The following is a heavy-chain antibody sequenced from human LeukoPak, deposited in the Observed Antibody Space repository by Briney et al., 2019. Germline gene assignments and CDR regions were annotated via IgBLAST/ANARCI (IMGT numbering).Heavy chain of an antibody. CDR3: ARDRSPNRRYYDSSGYLGAFDI. CDR2: IYYGGST. CDR1: GGSISSYY. Sequence: SEALSLTCTVSGGSISSYYWSWIRQPPGKGLEWIGYIYYGGSTNYNPSLKSRVTISVDTSKNQFSLKLSSVTAADTAVYYCARDRSPNRRYYDSSGYLGAFDIWGQGTMVTVSS. J-gene: IGHJ3*02. V-gene: IGHV4-59*12. D-gene: IGHD3-22*01.